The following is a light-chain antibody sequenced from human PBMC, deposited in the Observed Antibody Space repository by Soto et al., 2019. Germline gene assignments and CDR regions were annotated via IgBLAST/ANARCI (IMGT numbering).Light chain of an antibody. J-gene: IGKJ1*01. Sequence: QSPSSFSASTGDRVTITCRASQGISSYLAWYQQKPGKAPKLLIYAASTLQSGVPSRFSGSGSGTDFTLTISCLQSEDFATYYCQQYSTYLWTFGQGTKVDIK. CDR1: QGISSY. CDR3: QQYSTYLWT. CDR2: AAS. V-gene: IGKV1-8*01.